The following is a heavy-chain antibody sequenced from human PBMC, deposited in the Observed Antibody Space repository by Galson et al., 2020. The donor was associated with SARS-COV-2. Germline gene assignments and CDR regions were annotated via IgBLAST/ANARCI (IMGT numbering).Heavy chain of an antibody. D-gene: IGHD1-1*01. J-gene: IGHJ3*02. CDR1: GYTFTGYY. V-gene: IGHV1-2*04. CDR3: ARDNDHDAFDI. CDR2: INPNSGGT. Sequence: ASVKVSCTASGYTFTGYYMHWVRQAPGQGLEWMGWINPNSGGTTYAQKFQDWVTMTRDTSISTAYMELSRLRSDDTAVYYCARDNDHDAFDIWFQGTMVTVSS.